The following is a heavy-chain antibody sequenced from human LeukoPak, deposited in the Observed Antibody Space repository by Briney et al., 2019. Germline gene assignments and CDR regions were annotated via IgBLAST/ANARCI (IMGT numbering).Heavy chain of an antibody. J-gene: IGHJ4*02. V-gene: IGHV3-7*03. CDR2: INEGGSEK. D-gene: IGHD2-2*01. CDR1: GLTFSRYW. CDR3: VSRACTITACYVASWRCFDH. Sequence: PGGSLRLSCEASGLTFSRYWLSWVRQAPGKGLEWVANINEGGSEKNYVDSVKGRFTISRDNANSSLYLQMNNLRDDDTAVYHCVSRACTITACYVASWRCFDHWGQGTPVTVSS.